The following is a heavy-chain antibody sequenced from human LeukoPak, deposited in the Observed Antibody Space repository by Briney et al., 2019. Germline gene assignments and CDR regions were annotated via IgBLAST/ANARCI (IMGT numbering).Heavy chain of an antibody. V-gene: IGHV3-33*01. CDR1: GFTFSSYG. D-gene: IGHD5-24*01. CDR3: ARSGHGYNFFDY. CDR2: IWYDGSNK. J-gene: IGHJ4*02. Sequence: GGSLRLSCAASGFTFSSYGMHWVRQAPGKGLEWVAVIWYDGSNKYYADSVKGRFTISRDNSKNTLYLQMNSLRAEDTAVYYCARSGHGYNFFDYWGQGTLVAVSS.